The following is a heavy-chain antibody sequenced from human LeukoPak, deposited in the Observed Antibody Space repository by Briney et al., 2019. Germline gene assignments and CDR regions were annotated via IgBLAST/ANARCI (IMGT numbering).Heavy chain of an antibody. D-gene: IGHD3-22*01. J-gene: IGHJ4*02. CDR2: IYYSGST. V-gene: IGHV4-59*01. CDR3: ARIYDSSGCLDY. Sequence: SETLSLTCAIYSESFSGYYWSWIRQPPGKGLEWIGYIYYSGSTNYNPSLKSRVTISVDTSKNQFSLKLSSVTAADTAVYYCARIYDSSGCLDYWGQGTLVTVSS. CDR1: SESFSGYY.